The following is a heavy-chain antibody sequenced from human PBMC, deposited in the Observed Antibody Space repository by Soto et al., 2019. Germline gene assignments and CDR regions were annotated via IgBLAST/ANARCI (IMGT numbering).Heavy chain of an antibody. CDR3: AKNGRYCYDSSGYYYYDYFDY. V-gene: IGHV3-23*01. CDR2: ISGSGGST. D-gene: IGHD3-22*01. CDR1: GFTFSSYA. J-gene: IGHJ4*02. Sequence: GGSLRLSCAASGFTFSSYAMSWVRQAPAKGLEWVSAISGSGGSTYYADPVKGRFTISRDNSKNTLYLQMNSLRAEDTAVYYCAKNGRYCYDSSGYYYYDYFDYWGQGTLVTVSS.